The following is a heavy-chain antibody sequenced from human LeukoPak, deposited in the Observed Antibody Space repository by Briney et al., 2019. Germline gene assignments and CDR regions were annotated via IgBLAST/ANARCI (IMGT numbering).Heavy chain of an antibody. D-gene: IGHD1-26*01. Sequence: GGSLRLSCAASGFTFSSYAMSWVRQAPGKGLEWVSAISGSGGSTYYADSVKGRFTISRDNSKNTLYLQTNSLRAEDTAVYYCAKVMYIGDYARGGVDYWGQGTLVTVSS. J-gene: IGHJ4*02. CDR1: GFTFSSYA. CDR2: ISGSGGST. V-gene: IGHV3-23*01. CDR3: AKVMYIGDYARGGVDY.